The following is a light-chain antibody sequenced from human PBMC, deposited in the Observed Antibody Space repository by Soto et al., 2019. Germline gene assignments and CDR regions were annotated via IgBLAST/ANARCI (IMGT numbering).Light chain of an antibody. V-gene: IGKV1-5*03. CDR1: PSISPW. J-gene: IGKJ1*01. Sequence: DIQMTQSPSTLSASVGDRVTITCRASPSISPWLAWYQQKPGKAPNLLIYKAFSLKNGVPSRFSGSGSGTEFTLTISSLQPDDFATDYCQQYHSSSTFGQGTKVESK. CDR2: KAF. CDR3: QQYHSSST.